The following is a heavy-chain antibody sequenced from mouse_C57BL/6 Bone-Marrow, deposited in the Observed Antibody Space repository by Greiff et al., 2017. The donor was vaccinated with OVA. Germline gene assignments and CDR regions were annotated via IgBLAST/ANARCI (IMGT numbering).Heavy chain of an antibody. Sequence: VHLVESGPGLVAPSQSLSITCTVSGFSLTSYAISWVRQPPGKGLEWLGVIWTGGGTNYNSALKSIMSISKDKSKSQVFLKMNSLQTDDTARYYCARNCPDYQFAYWGQGTLVTVSA. V-gene: IGHV2-9-1*01. CDR2: IWTGGGT. CDR3: ARNCPDYQFAY. D-gene: IGHD2-4*01. CDR1: GFSLTSYA. J-gene: IGHJ3*01.